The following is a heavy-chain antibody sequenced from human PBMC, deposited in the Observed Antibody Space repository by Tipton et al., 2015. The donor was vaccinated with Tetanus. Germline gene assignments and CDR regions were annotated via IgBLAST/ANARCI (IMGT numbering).Heavy chain of an antibody. D-gene: IGHD2-15*01. CDR1: GYTFTGYY. Sequence: QSGPEVKKPGASVKVSCKASGYTFTGYYMHWVRQAPGQGLEWMGWINPNSGGTNYAQKFQGRVTMTRDTSISTAYMELSRLRSDDTAVYYCARGVAATTTTISTVDYWGQGTLVTVSS. V-gene: IGHV1-2*02. CDR3: ARGVAATTTTISTVDY. J-gene: IGHJ4*02. CDR2: INPNSGGT.